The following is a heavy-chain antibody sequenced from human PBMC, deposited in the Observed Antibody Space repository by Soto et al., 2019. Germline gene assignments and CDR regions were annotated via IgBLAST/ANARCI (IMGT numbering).Heavy chain of an antibody. J-gene: IGHJ4*02. CDR1: GFTFSSYS. Sequence: GGSLRLSCAASGFTFSSYSMNWVRQAPGKGLEWVSYISSSSSTIYYADSVKGRFTISRDNAKNSLYLQMNSLRAEDTAVYYCARALSGGNAYWGQGTLVTVSS. CDR2: ISSSSSTI. D-gene: IGHD2-15*01. CDR3: ARALSGGNAY. V-gene: IGHV3-48*01.